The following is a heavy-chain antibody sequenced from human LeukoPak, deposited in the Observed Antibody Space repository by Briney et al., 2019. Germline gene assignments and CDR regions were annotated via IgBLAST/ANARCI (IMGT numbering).Heavy chain of an antibody. J-gene: IGHJ4*02. CDR3: ARGCGYSYGYCFDY. Sequence: ASVKVSCKASGYTFTGYYMHWVRQAPGQGLEWMGWMNPNSGNTGYAQKFQGRVTMTRNTSISTAYMELSSLRSEDTAVYYCARGCGYSYGYCFDYWGQGTLVTVSS. V-gene: IGHV1-8*02. CDR1: GYTFTGYY. D-gene: IGHD5-18*01. CDR2: MNPNSGNT.